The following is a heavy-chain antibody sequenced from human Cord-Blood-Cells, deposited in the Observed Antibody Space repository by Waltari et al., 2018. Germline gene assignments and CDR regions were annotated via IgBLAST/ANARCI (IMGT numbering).Heavy chain of an antibody. CDR3: ARGRDDYGDYGWFDP. Sequence: QVQLQESGPGLVKPSQTLSLTCTVSGGSISSGDYYWSWIRQPPGKGLEWIGYIYYSGSTYYNPSLKSRVTISVDTSKNQFSLKLSSVTAADTAVYYCARGRDDYGDYGWFDPWGQGTLVTVSS. CDR2: IYYSGST. D-gene: IGHD4-17*01. CDR1: GGSISSGDYY. J-gene: IGHJ5*02. V-gene: IGHV4-30-4*01.